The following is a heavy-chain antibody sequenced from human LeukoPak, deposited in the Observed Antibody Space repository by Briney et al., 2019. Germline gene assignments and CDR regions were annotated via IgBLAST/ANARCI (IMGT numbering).Heavy chain of an antibody. CDR1: GFSISSSA. Sequence: GGSLRLSCAASGFSISSSAMNWVRQAPGKGLEWVSSINNVASHIYYAGSVRGRFTISRDNAKNSVYLQMNSLRAEDTAVYYCAKRGNYFEFDYWGQGTLVTVSS. CDR3: AKRGNYFEFDY. D-gene: IGHD3-10*01. J-gene: IGHJ4*02. V-gene: IGHV3-21*04. CDR2: INNVASHI.